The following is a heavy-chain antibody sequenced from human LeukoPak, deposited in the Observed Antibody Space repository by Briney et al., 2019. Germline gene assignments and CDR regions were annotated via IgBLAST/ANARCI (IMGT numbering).Heavy chain of an antibody. D-gene: IGHD3-10*01. Sequence: PGVSLRLSCVASGFTFSDYWMTWVRQAPGNGLEWVANIKEDGSVRYYVDSLKGRFTISRDNAKNSLYLQLNSLRAEDTAVYYCATEGTDGRGSFGWFDTWGQGTLVTVSS. CDR1: GFTFSDYW. J-gene: IGHJ5*02. CDR3: ATEGTDGRGSFGWFDT. V-gene: IGHV3-7*01. CDR2: IKEDGSVR.